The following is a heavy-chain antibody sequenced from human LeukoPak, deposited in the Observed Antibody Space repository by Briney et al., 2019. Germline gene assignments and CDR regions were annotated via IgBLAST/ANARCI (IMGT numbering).Heavy chain of an antibody. CDR3: AKDAILHGSGSYGLDY. D-gene: IGHD3-10*01. J-gene: IGHJ4*02. CDR2: ISGSGGST. V-gene: IGHV3-23*01. Sequence: GGSLRLSCAASGFTFSSYAMSWVRQAPGKGLEWVSAISGSGGSTYYADSVEGRFTISRDNSKNTLYLQMNSLRAEDTAVYYCAKDAILHGSGSYGLDYWGQGTLVTVSS. CDR1: GFTFSSYA.